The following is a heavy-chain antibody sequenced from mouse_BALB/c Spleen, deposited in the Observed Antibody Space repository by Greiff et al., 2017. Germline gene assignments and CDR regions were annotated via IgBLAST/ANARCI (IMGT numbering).Heavy chain of an antibody. Sequence: EVKLQESGPELVKPGASVKMSCKASGYTFTSYVMHWVKQKPGQCLEWIGYINPYNDGTKYNEKFKGKATLTSDKSSSTAYMELSSLTSEDSAVYYCARSLLRLPSWFAYWGQGTLVTVSA. CDR1: GYTFTSYV. V-gene: IGHV1-14*01. D-gene: IGHD1-2*01. J-gene: IGHJ3*01. CDR2: INPYNDGT. CDR3: ARSLLRLPSWFAY.